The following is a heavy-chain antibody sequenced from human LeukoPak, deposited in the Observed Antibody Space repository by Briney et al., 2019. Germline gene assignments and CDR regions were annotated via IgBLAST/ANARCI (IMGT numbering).Heavy chain of an antibody. CDR3: ATRRGYSYGLRNYYFDY. CDR1: GYTFTTYD. V-gene: IGHV1-8*01. J-gene: IGHJ4*02. CDR2: MNPNSGNT. Sequence: ASVKVSCKTSGYTFTTYDLNWVRQATGQGLEWMGWMNPNSGNTGYAQNLQGRVTMTRDSSISTAYMELSSLRSEDTAVYYCATRRGYSYGLRNYYFDYWGQGTLVTVSS. D-gene: IGHD5-18*01.